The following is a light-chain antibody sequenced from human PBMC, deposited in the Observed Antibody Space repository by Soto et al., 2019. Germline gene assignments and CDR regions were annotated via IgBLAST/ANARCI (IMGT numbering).Light chain of an antibody. CDR2: GAS. Sequence: EIVLTQSPGTLSLSPGERATLSCRASQSVSSSYLAWYQQKPGQAPRLLIYGASSRATGIPDRFSGSGSGTDFTLTISRLEPADSAVYYCQQHSSSPLTFGGGTKVEIK. CDR3: QQHSSSPLT. J-gene: IGKJ4*01. V-gene: IGKV3-20*01. CDR1: QSVSSSY.